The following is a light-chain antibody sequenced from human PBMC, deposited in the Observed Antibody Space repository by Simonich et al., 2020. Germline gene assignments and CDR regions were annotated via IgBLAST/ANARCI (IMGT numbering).Light chain of an antibody. CDR3: LQDYNYPWT. CDR1: QGIRSY. Sequence: IQLTQSPSFLSASVGDRVTITCRASQGIRSYLAWYQQKPGKAPKLLIYAASTLQSGVPSRFSGSGSGTDFTLTISSLQPEDFATYYCLQDYNYPWTFGQGTKVEIK. J-gene: IGKJ1*01. V-gene: IGKV1-6*01. CDR2: AAS.